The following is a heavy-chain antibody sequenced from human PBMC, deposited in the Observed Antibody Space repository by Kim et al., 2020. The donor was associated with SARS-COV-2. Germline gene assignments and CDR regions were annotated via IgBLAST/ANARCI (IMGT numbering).Heavy chain of an antibody. Sequence: ASVKVSCKASGYTFTSYAMHWVRQAPGQRLEWMGWINAGNGNTKYSQKFQGRVTITRDTSASTAYMELSSLRSEDTAVYYCAREEYYYDILTGPPIGGFDPWGQGTLVTVSS. J-gene: IGHJ5*02. V-gene: IGHV1-3*01. CDR1: GYTFTSYA. CDR2: INAGNGNT. D-gene: IGHD3-9*01. CDR3: AREEYYYDILTGPPIGGFDP.